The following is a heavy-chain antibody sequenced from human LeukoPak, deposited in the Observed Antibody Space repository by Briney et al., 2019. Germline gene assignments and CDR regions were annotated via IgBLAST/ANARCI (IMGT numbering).Heavy chain of an antibody. CDR3: ASHDFWSGWYFDY. V-gene: IGHV4-39*01. J-gene: IGHJ4*02. CDR2: ICYGGNS. D-gene: IGHD3-3*01. CDR1: GGSISSSSYF. Sequence: PSETLSLTCTVSGGSISSSSYFWGWVRQPPGKGLEWIGSICYGGNSYYNPSLKSRVTISVDTSEDQFSLKLSSVAAADTAVYYYASHDFWSGWYFDYWGQGTLVTVSS.